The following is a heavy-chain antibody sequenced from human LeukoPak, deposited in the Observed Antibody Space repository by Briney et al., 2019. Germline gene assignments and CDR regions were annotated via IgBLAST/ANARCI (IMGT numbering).Heavy chain of an antibody. CDR2: ISGSGGST. Sequence: GGSLRLSCAASGVTFSSYAMSWVRQAPGKGLEWVSAISGSGGSTYYADSVKGRFTISRDNSKNTLYLQMNSLRAEDTAVYYCATSPPCDYNWGSYRSVFDYWGQGTLVTVSS. CDR1: GVTFSSYA. V-gene: IGHV3-23*01. J-gene: IGHJ4*02. D-gene: IGHD3-16*02. CDR3: ATSPPCDYNWGSYRSVFDY.